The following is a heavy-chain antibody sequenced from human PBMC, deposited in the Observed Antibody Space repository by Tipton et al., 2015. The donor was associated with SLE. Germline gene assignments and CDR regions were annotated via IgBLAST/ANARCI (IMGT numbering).Heavy chain of an antibody. D-gene: IGHD5-24*01. V-gene: IGHV4-59*12. J-gene: IGHJ2*01. CDR2: IYYSGST. CDR3: ARDELDWYFDL. Sequence: TLSLTCAVYGGSFSGYYWSWIRQPPGKGLEWIGYIYYSGSTNYNPSLKSRVTISIDTSKNQFSLKLSSVTAADTAVYYCARDELDWYFDLWGRGTLVTVSS. CDR1: GGSFSGYY.